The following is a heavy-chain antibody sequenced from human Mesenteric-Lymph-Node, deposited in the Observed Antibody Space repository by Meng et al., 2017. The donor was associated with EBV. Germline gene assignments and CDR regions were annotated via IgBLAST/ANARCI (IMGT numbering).Heavy chain of an antibody. CDR1: IFTFSDYY. CDR2: ISTTGTII. D-gene: IGHD3-3*01. V-gene: IGHV3-11*01. CDR3: VREGFLSHGSDHWGVNDY. Sequence: QAQLVASGGGWVKSGESLRLSGATSIFTFSDYYMGWIRQAPGKGLEWVSYISTTGTIIYYADSVEGRFTISRDNTKESLYLQMNSLRAEDTAVYYCVREGFLSHGSDHWGVNDYWGQGTMVTVSS. J-gene: IGHJ4*02.